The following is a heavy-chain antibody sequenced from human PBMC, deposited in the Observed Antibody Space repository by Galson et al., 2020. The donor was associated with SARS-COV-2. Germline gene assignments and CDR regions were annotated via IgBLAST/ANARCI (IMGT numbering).Heavy chain of an antibody. CDR2: ISYSGIS. CDR3: ARKVGALHYFDY. CDR1: GGSLNSRTS. V-gene: IGHV4-39*07. Sequence: SETLSLTCTVSGGSLNSRTSWGWIRQPPGKGLEWIGDISYSGISSYNPSLKSRTIISLDTSKNQFSLRLSTITAADTAIYYCARKVGALHYFDYWGQGTLVTVSS. D-gene: IGHD1-26*01. J-gene: IGHJ4*02.